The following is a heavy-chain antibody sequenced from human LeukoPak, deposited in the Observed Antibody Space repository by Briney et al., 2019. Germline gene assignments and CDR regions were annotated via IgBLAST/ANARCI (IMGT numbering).Heavy chain of an antibody. CDR3: ARHRGNEVTISGFDP. Sequence: SETLSLTCTVSGDSIRGSGFYWAWLRQSPGKGLEWIGYIYNRGTTSYNPSLKSRVSISIDTSNNRFSLRLTSVATTDTAVYYCARHRGNEVTISGFDPWGQGTLVTVSS. CDR1: GDSIRGSGFY. D-gene: IGHD3-3*01. V-gene: IGHV4-39*01. J-gene: IGHJ5*02. CDR2: IYNRGTT.